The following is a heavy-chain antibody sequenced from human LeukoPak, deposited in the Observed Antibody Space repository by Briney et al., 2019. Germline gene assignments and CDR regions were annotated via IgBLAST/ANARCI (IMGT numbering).Heavy chain of an antibody. CDR3: ARGRRIVVVTADGMDV. CDR2: MNPNSGNT. CDR1: GYTFTGYD. Sequence: ASVKVSCTASGYTFTGYDINWVRQATGQGLEWMGWMNPNSGNTGYAQKFQGRVTMTRNTSISTAYMELSSLRSEDTAVYYCARGRRIVVVTADGMDVWGQGTTVTVSS. D-gene: IGHD2-21*02. V-gene: IGHV1-8*01. J-gene: IGHJ6*02.